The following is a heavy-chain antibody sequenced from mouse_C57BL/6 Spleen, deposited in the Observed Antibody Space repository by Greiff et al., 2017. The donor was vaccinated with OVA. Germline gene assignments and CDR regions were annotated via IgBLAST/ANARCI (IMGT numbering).Heavy chain of an antibody. J-gene: IGHJ2*01. CDR1: GYTFTDYY. D-gene: IGHD1-1*01. CDR2: INPNNGGT. V-gene: IGHV1-26*01. CDR3: ARPSIYYYGSSYFDY. Sequence: EVQLQQSGPELVKPGASVKISCKASGYTFTDYYMNWVKQSHGKSLEWIGDINPNNGGTSYNQKFKGKATLTVDKSSSTAYMELRSLTSEDSAVYYCARPSIYYYGSSYFDYWGQGTTLTVSS.